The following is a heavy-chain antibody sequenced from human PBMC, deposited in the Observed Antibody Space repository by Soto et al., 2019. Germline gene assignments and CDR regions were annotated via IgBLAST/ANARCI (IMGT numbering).Heavy chain of an antibody. J-gene: IGHJ4*02. CDR1: GYSFTSYW. CDR2: IYPGDSDT. Sequence: LGESLKISCKGSGYSFTSYWIGWVRQMPGKGLEWMGIIYPGDSDTRYSPSFQGQVTISADKSISTAYLQWSSLKASDTAMYYCARPPSSIAVAGRTRDYWGQGTLVTVSS. V-gene: IGHV5-51*01. D-gene: IGHD6-19*01. CDR3: ARPPSSIAVAGRTRDY.